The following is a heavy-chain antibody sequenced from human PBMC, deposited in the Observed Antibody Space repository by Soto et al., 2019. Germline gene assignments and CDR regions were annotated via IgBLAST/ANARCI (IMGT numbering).Heavy chain of an antibody. Sequence: EVQLLESGGGLVQPGGSLRLSCAASGFTFSSYALGWVRQAPGRGLECVSAISGSGVSTFYADSVKDRFTISRDTSKNTLYLQMNTLTAEDTAVYYCAKDHRIWGRLVEYMDVWGQGTTVTVSS. CDR1: GFTFSSYA. CDR2: ISGSGVST. CDR3: AKDHRIWGRLVEYMDV. J-gene: IGHJ6*02. D-gene: IGHD3-10*01. V-gene: IGHV3-23*01.